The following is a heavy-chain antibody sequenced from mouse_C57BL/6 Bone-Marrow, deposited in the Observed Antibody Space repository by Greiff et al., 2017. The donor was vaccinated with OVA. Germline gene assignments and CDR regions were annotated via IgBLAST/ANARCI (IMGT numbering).Heavy chain of an antibody. CDR1: GFNIKDDY. Sequence: VQLQQSGAELVRPGASVKLSCTASGFNIKDDYMHWVKQRPEQGLEWIGWIDPENGDTEYASKFQGKATITEDTSSNTAYLQLSSLTPEDTAVYYCTTFDWYFDVWGTGTTVTVSS. CDR3: TTFDWYFDV. V-gene: IGHV14-4*01. CDR2: IDPENGDT. J-gene: IGHJ1*03.